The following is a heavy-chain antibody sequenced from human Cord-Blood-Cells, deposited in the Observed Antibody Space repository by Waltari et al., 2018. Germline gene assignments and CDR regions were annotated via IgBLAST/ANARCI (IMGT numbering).Heavy chain of an antibody. CDR3: ARPGIAAAGDAFDI. D-gene: IGHD6-13*01. Sequence: QVQLQQCGAALFQPSETLSLTCAVHGGSFSGSYWSRNREPPGKGLEWIGEINHSGSTNYNPSLKSRVTISVDTSKNQFSLKLSSVAAADTAVYYCARPGIAAAGDAFDILGQGTMVTVSS. CDR2: INHSGST. V-gene: IGHV4-34*01. CDR1: GGSFSGSY. J-gene: IGHJ3*02.